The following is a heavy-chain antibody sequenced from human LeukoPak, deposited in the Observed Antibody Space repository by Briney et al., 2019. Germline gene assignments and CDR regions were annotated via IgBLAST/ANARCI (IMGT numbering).Heavy chain of an antibody. D-gene: IGHD3-22*01. CDR1: GFTLSNNW. Sequence: GGSLRLSCAVSGFTLSNNWMSWVRHAPGQGLEWVANLKEDGSEKYYVDSVKGRFIISRDNAKNSLYLQMNSLRAEDTAVYYGARGGMYYYDCGGSTRTDYWGQGTLVTVSS. V-gene: IGHV3-7*01. J-gene: IGHJ4*02. CDR3: ARGGMYYYDCGGSTRTDY. CDR2: LKEDGSEK.